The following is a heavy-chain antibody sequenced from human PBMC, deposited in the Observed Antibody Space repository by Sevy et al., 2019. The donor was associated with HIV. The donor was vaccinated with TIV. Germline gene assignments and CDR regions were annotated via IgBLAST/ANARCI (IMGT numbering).Heavy chain of an antibody. CDR1: GFSFDDYT. CDR2: ISWDGGIT. V-gene: IGHV3-43*01. Sequence: GGSLRLSCAASGFSFDDYTMHWVRQAPGKGLEWVSFISWDGGITDYADSVRGRFTISRDNHKDSLSLQMNSQRTEDIAVYYCAKVGEATAPVVSATPDYYYFYMDVWGKGTTVTVSS. J-gene: IGHJ6*03. CDR3: AKVGEATAPVVSATPDYYYFYMDV. D-gene: IGHD2-21*01.